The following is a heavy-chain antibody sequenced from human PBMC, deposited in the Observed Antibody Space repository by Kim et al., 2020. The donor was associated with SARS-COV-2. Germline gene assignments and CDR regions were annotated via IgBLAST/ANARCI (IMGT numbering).Heavy chain of an antibody. V-gene: IGHV1-3*01. J-gene: IGHJ6*02. CDR2: INAGNGNT. CDR3: ARDGGSGWYGEYYGMDV. CDR1: GYTFTSYA. D-gene: IGHD6-19*01. Sequence: ASVKVSCKASGYTFTSYAMHWVRQASGQRLEWMGWINAGNGNTKYSQKFQGRVTITRDTSASTAYMELSSLRSEDTAVYYCARDGGSGWYGEYYGMDVWGQGTTVTVSS.